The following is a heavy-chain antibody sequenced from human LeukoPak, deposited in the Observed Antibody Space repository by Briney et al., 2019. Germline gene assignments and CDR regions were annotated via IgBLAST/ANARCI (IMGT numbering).Heavy chain of an antibody. CDR3: ARVLVVPAADYFDY. J-gene: IGHJ4*02. V-gene: IGHV1-2*02. D-gene: IGHD2-2*01. Sequence: ASVKVSCKASGYTFTGYYMHWVRQASGQGLEWMGWINPNSGGTNYAQKFQGRVTMTRDTSISTAYMELSRLRSDDTAVYYCARVLVVPAADYFDYWGQGTLVTVSS. CDR2: INPNSGGT. CDR1: GYTFTGYY.